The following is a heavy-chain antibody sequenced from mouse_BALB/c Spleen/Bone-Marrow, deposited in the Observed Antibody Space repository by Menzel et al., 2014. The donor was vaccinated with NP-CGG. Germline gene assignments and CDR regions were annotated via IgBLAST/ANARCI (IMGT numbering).Heavy chain of an antibody. Sequence: EVQLQQSGAELVKPGASVKLSCTASGFNIKDTYMHWVKQRPEQGLEWIGRIDPAYGNTKYDPKFQGKATITADTSSITAYLQLSSLTSEDTAVYYCARYYYGSSYFDYWGQGTTLTVSS. CDR1: GFNIKDTY. V-gene: IGHV14-3*02. CDR2: IDPAYGNT. D-gene: IGHD1-1*01. J-gene: IGHJ2*01. CDR3: ARYYYGSSYFDY.